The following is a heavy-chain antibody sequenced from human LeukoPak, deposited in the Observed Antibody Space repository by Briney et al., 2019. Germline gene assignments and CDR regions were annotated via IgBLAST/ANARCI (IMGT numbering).Heavy chain of an antibody. J-gene: IGHJ5*02. CDR3: ARGSGSGWTLDR. V-gene: IGHV3-53*01. CDR1: GVTVSRNI. Sequence: VGSLRLSCADSGVTVSRNIMSWVRQAPGKGLQWVAIMYAGGTTDYSESFRGRFYISRDTSNHTLTLQMNSLRAEDTAVYYCARGSGSGWTLDRWGQGTLVTVSS. CDR2: MYAGGTT. D-gene: IGHD6-19*01.